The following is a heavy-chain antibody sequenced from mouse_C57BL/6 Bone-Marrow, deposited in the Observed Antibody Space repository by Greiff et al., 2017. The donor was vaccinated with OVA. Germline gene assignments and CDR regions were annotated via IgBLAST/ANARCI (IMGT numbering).Heavy chain of an antibody. CDR3: AIHYYYGSGYVDN. CDR2: IHPSDSDT. D-gene: IGHD1-1*01. J-gene: IGHJ4*01. CDR1: GYTFTSYW. V-gene: IGHV1-74*01. Sequence: VQLQQPGAELVQPGASVKVSCKASGYTFTSYWMNWVQQRPGQGLEWIGRIHPSDSDTNYNQKFKGKATLTVDKSSSAAYRQLSSLTSEDSAVYYCAIHYYYGSGYVDNWGQGTAVTVSS.